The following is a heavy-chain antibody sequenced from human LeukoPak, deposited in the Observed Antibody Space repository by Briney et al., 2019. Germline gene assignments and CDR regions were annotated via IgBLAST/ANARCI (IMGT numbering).Heavy chain of an antibody. J-gene: IGHJ4*02. Sequence: SETLSLTCTVSGGSISSYYWSWIRQPPGKGLEWIGYIYYSGSTNYNPSLKSRVTISVDTSKNQFSPKLSSVTAADTAVYYCARHVDSGYDSYYFDYWGQGTLVTVSS. CDR2: IYYSGST. V-gene: IGHV4-59*08. D-gene: IGHD5-12*01. CDR1: GGSISSYY. CDR3: ARHVDSGYDSYYFDY.